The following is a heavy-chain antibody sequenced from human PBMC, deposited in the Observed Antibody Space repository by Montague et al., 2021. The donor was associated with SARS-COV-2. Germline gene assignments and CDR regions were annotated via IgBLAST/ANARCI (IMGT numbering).Heavy chain of an antibody. J-gene: IGHJ6*02. CDR1: GFTFRNHA. Sequence: SLRLSCAASGFTFRNHAIHWVRQAPGKGLEWLAQIWINGHNKFYVDSVQGRFTISKDDSWNTAYLQMTSLRVEDTAVYYCARDGQEQAPWAMDVWGQGTTVIVSS. CDR2: IWINGHNK. V-gene: IGHV3-33*01. CDR3: ARDGQEQAPWAMDV. D-gene: IGHD1-26*01.